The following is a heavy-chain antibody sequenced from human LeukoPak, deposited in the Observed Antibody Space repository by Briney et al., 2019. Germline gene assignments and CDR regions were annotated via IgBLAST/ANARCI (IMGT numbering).Heavy chain of an antibody. CDR3: AKGKGGGNTIFGVAPSPPHH. Sequence: AGGSLRLSCAASGFTFSSYAMSWVRQAPGKGLEWVSAISGSGGSTYYADSVKGRFTISRDNSKNTVYLQMSSLRADDTAVYYCAKGKGGGNTIFGVAPSPPHHWGQGTRVTVSS. V-gene: IGHV3-23*01. CDR2: ISGSGGST. J-gene: IGHJ5*02. CDR1: GFTFSSYA. D-gene: IGHD3-3*01.